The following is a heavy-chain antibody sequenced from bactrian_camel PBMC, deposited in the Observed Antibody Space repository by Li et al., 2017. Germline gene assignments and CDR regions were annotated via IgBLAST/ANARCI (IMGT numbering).Heavy chain of an antibody. J-gene: IGHJ4*01. CDR2: IDSDGNA. CDR1: RHTHSRYC. CDR3: VALAWGFNY. Sequence: VQLVESGGASVQAGGFLGLSCAASRHTHSRYCLAWFRQAPGKEREGVAVIDSDGNAAYADSVKGRFTISRANTMNTAYLQMDSLKSEDTAQYYCVALAWGFNYWGQGTQVTVS. V-gene: IGHV3S67*01. D-gene: IGHD1*01.